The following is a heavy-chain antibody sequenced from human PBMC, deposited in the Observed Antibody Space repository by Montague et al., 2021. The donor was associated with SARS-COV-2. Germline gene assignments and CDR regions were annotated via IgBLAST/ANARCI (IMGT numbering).Heavy chain of an antibody. J-gene: IGHJ4*02. V-gene: IGHV4-39*01. Sequence: SETLSLTCTVSGGSIRSSDHYWGWIRQPPGKGLEWIGSIYFSGNTYYNPSLQSRVTISVDTSKNQFSLRLRSVTAADMAVYYCARQDGMSTLIPVSLDHWGQGTLVTVSS. CDR1: GGSIRSSDHY. CDR2: IYFSGNT. CDR3: ARQDGMSTLIPVSLDH. D-gene: IGHD5-24*01.